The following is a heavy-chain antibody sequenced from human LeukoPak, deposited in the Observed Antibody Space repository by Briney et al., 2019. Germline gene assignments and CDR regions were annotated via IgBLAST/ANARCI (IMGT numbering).Heavy chain of an antibody. CDR2: ISYSGST. Sequence: SETLPLTCTVSGASISNFYWSWIRQPPGHELERVGDISYSGSTNYNPSLKSRVTMSVDTSKTQFSLKLRSVTAADTAVYYCARLHCSSPSCHRSWFDPWGQGTLVTVSS. CDR3: ARLHCSSPSCHRSWFDP. CDR1: GASISNFY. V-gene: IGHV4-59*01. J-gene: IGHJ5*02. D-gene: IGHD2-2*01.